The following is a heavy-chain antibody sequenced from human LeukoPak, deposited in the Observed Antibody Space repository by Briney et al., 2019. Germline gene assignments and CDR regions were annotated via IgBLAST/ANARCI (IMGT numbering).Heavy chain of an antibody. CDR3: AREVVGATTGNWFDP. CDR2: INPNSGGT. Sequence: ASVKVSCKASGYTFTGYYMHWVRQAPGQGLEWMGWINPNSGGTNYAQKFQGWVTMTRDTSISTAYMELSRLRPDDTAVYYCAREVVGATTGNWFDPWGQGTLVTVSS. CDR1: GYTFTGYY. D-gene: IGHD1-26*01. V-gene: IGHV1-2*04. J-gene: IGHJ5*02.